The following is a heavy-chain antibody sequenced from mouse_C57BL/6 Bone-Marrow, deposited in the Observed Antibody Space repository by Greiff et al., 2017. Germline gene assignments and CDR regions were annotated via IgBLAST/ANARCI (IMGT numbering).Heavy chain of an antibody. J-gene: IGHJ3*01. CDR2: ISSGGSYT. V-gene: IGHV5-6*01. Sequence: EVKLMESGGDLVKPGGSLKLSCAASGFTFSSYGMSWVRQTPDKRLEWVATISSGGSYTYYPDSVKGRFTISRDNAKNTLYLHMSSLKSEDTAMYYCARHKGLDSFAYWGQGTLVTVSA. CDR1: GFTFSSYG. CDR3: ARHKGLDSFAY.